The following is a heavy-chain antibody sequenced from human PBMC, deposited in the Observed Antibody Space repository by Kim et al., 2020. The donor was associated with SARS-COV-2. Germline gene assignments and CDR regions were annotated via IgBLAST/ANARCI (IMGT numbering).Heavy chain of an antibody. CDR3: ASCLWSVVPAAIHGPYNWFDP. D-gene: IGHD2-2*02. J-gene: IGHJ5*02. Sequence: SETLSLTCTVSGGSISSSSYYWGWIRQPPGKGLEWIGSIYYSGSTYYNPSLKSRVTISVDTSKNQFSLKLSSVTAADTAVYYCASCLWSVVPAAIHGPYNWFDPWGQGTLVTVSS. CDR1: GGSISSSSYY. V-gene: IGHV4-39*01. CDR2: IYYSGST.